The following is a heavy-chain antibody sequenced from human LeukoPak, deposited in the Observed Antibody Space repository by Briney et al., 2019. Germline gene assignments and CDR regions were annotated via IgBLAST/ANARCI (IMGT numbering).Heavy chain of an antibody. CDR2: IIPILGIA. D-gene: IGHD1-26*01. Sequence: SVKVSCKASGGTFSSYAISWVRQAPGQGLEWMGRIIPILGIANYAQKFQGRVTITADKSTSTAYMELSSLRSEDTAVYYCATPLPPGGATTRFDYWGQGTLVTVSS. V-gene: IGHV1-69*04. J-gene: IGHJ4*02. CDR3: ATPLPPGGATTRFDY. CDR1: GGTFSSYA.